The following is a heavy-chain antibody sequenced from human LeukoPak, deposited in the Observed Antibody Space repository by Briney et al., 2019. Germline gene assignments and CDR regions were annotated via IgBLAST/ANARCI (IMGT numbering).Heavy chain of an antibody. J-gene: IGHJ4*02. D-gene: IGHD2-2*01. CDR1: GYSFTSYW. CDR2: IYPGDSDT. Sequence: GESLKISCQGSGYSFTSYWIGWVRQMPGKGLEWMGIIYPGDSDTRYSPSFQGQVTISADKSISTAYLQWSSLKASDTAMYYCARQCSSTSCPIDYWGQGTLVTVSS. CDR3: ARQCSSTSCPIDY. V-gene: IGHV5-51*01.